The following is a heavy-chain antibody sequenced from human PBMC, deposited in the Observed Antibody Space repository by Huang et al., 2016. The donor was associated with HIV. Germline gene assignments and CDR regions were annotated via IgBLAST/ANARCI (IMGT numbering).Heavy chain of an antibody. V-gene: IGHV4-59*01. D-gene: IGHD6-6*01. CDR2: IYYSGST. CDR3: ASASIAARRWFDP. CDR1: GGSMSSYY. J-gene: IGHJ5*02. Sequence: QVQLQESGPGLVKPSETLSLTCTVSGGSMSSYYWSWIRQPPGKGLVWIGYIYYSGSTNYNPSLKSRVTISVDTSKNQSSLRLSSVTAADTAVYYCASASIAARRWFDPWGQGSLVTVSS.